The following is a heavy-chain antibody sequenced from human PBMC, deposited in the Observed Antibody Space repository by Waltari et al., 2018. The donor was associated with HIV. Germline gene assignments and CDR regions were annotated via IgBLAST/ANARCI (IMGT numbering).Heavy chain of an antibody. CDR3: ARMATVVDWYFDL. CDR1: GGPLNNYA. V-gene: IGHV1-69*01. J-gene: IGHJ2*01. Sequence: QVQLVQSGAAVKKPGSSVKVSCKASGGPLNNYAITWVRQAPGQGLEWMGGIIPVFGTTNYAQKFQGRLTIIADESMSTGYMELSSLRSEDTAVYYCARMATVVDWYFDLWGRGTLVTVSS. CDR2: IIPVFGTT. D-gene: IGHD2-15*01.